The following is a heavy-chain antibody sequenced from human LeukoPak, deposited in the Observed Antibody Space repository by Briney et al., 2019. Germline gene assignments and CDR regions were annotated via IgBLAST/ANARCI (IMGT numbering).Heavy chain of an antibody. CDR1: GFTFSDAC. D-gene: IGHD4-17*01. CDR3: ARAYYGDSNGGDFDY. Sequence: AGGSLRLSCIASGFTFSDACMSWVRQAPGKGLEWVAGISYDETNKYYADSVKGRFTISRDNSKDTLYLQMNSLRAEDTAVYYCARAYYGDSNGGDFDYWGQGTLVTVSS. CDR2: ISYDETNK. J-gene: IGHJ4*02. V-gene: IGHV3-30*03.